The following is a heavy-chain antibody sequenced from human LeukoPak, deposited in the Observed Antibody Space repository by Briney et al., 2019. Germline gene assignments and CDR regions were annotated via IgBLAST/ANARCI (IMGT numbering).Heavy chain of an antibody. Sequence: SETLSLTCTVSGGSISSYYWSWIRQPPGKGLEWIGYIYYSGSTNYNPSLKSRVTISVDTSKNQFSLKLSSVTAADTAVYYCARDHPRRLRMDVWGQGTTVTVSS. V-gene: IGHV4-59*01. CDR1: GGSISSYY. J-gene: IGHJ6*02. CDR3: ARDHPRRLRMDV. CDR2: IYYSGST.